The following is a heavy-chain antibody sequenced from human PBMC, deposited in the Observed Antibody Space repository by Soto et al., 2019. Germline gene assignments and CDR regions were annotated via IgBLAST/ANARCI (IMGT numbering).Heavy chain of an antibody. CDR1: GYNFASYW. CDR3: ARGGVSTRTFDY. Sequence: PGESLKISCKGSGYNFASYWIAWVRQMPGKGLELMGIIYPSDSDTRYRPSFQGQVTISADKSIISAYLQWSSLRASDTAMYYCARGGVSTRTFDYWGQGTPVTVSS. V-gene: IGHV5-51*01. D-gene: IGHD3-3*01. J-gene: IGHJ4*02. CDR2: IYPSDSDT.